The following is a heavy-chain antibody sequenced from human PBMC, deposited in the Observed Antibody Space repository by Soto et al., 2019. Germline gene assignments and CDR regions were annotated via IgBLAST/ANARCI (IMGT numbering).Heavy chain of an antibody. CDR3: AKAGGVIDDTTVYRQIDY. V-gene: IGHV3-74*01. D-gene: IGHD2-8*02. CDR2: INSDGSST. CDR1: GFTFSSYW. J-gene: IGHJ4*02. Sequence: PGGSLRLSCAASGFTFSSYWMHWVRQAPGKGLVWVSRINSDGSSTSYADSVKGRFTISRDNAKNTLYLQMNSLRVEDTAVYYCAKAGGVIDDTTVYRQIDYWGQGTLVTVSS.